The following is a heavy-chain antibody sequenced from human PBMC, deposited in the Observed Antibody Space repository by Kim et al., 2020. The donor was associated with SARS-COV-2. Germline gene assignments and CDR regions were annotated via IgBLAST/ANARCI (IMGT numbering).Heavy chain of an antibody. CDR3: ARVIRPGWYFDL. Sequence: SETLSLTCTVSGGSISDNNYYWGCIRQPPGKGLEWIGNFYYRGSTHYNPSLKRRVTISVDTSKNQLSLNLSSVAAADTAVYYCARVIRPGWYFDLWGRGTLVSVSS. CDR2: FYYRGST. V-gene: IGHV4-39*01. J-gene: IGHJ2*01. D-gene: IGHD3-16*02. CDR1: GGSISDNNYY.